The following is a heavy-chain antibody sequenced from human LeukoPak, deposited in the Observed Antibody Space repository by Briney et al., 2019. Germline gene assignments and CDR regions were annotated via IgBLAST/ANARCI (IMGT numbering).Heavy chain of an antibody. J-gene: IGHJ4*02. V-gene: IGHV3-23*01. CDR1: GFTFSIYA. D-gene: IGHD1-7*01. CDR2: VTGSGSAGST. CDR3: AKDLSGLELPMRGRPGQPGHFDY. Sequence: GGSLRLSCVASGFTFSIYAMSWVRQAPGKGLEWVSGVTGSGSAGSTYYADSVKGRFTISRDNSKNTLYLQMNSLRAEDTAVYYCAKDLSGLELPMRGRPGQPGHFDYWGQGTLVTVSS.